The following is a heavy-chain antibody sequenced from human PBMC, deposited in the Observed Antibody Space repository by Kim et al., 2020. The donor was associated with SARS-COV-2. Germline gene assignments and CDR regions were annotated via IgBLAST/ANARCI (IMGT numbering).Heavy chain of an antibody. Sequence: SPASAKGRITISRNKSKNTPYLQMISLRAEDAAVYYCAKPPRGAVASSDSWGQGTLVTVSS. CDR3: AKPPRGAVASSDS. D-gene: IGHD6-19*01. V-gene: IGHV3-23*01. J-gene: IGHJ4*02.